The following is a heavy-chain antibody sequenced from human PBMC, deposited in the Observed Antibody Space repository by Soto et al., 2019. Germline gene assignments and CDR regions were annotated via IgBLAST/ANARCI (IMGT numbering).Heavy chain of an antibody. CDR3: ARDTKSGSYSLDY. Sequence: ELQLVESGGGLVQPGGSLRLSCAASGFTFNRYAMHWVRQAPGKGLEYVSAISSNGGSTYYANSVKGRFTISRDNSKSTLYLQMGSLSAEDMSVYYCARDTKSGSYSLDYWGQGTRVTVSS. CDR2: ISSNGGST. J-gene: IGHJ4*02. D-gene: IGHD1-26*01. CDR1: GFTFNRYA. V-gene: IGHV3-64*01.